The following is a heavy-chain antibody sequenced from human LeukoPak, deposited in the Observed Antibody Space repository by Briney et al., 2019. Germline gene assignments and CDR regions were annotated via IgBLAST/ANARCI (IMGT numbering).Heavy chain of an antibody. CDR2: IKQDGSEK. V-gene: IGHV3-7*04. J-gene: IGHJ4*02. CDR3: ARDSPGYGGYSY. Sequence: GGSLRLSCAASGFTFSDYWMYWVRQAPGKGLEWVANIKQDGSEKYYVDSVKGRFTISRDNAKNSLYLQMNSLRAEDTAVYYCARDSPGYGGYSYWGQGTLVTVSS. CDR1: GFTFSDYW. D-gene: IGHD5-12*01.